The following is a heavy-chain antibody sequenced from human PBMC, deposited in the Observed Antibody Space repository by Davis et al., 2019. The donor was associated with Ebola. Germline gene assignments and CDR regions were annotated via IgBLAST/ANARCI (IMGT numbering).Heavy chain of an antibody. CDR2: IYYSGST. CDR1: GFTFSDYY. D-gene: IGHD5-18*01. Sequence: LRLSCAASGFTFSDYYMSWIRQPPGKGLEWIGYIYYSGSTYYNPSLKSRVTISVDTSKNQFSLKLSSVTAADTAVYYCARGRYIISVWGQGTTVTVSS. J-gene: IGHJ6*02. CDR3: ARGRYIISV. V-gene: IGHV4-30-4*08.